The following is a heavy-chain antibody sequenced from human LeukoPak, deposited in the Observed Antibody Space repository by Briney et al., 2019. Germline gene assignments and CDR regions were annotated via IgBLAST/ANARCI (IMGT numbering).Heavy chain of an antibody. V-gene: IGHV3-48*02. Sequence: TGGSLRPSCAASGFTFSRYWMSWVRQAPGKGLEWVSYISSRSSTIYYADSVKGRFTISRDNAKNSLYLQMNSLRDEDTAVYYCARGGVRDFDWLLADYYYYGMDVWGQGTTATVSS. D-gene: IGHD3-9*01. CDR2: ISSRSSTI. CDR1: GFTFSRYW. J-gene: IGHJ6*02. CDR3: ARGGVRDFDWLLADYYYYGMDV.